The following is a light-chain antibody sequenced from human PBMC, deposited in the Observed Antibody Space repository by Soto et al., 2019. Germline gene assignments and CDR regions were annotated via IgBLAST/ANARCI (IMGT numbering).Light chain of an antibody. CDR3: CSYAGSGTFPYV. Sequence: QSVLTQPASVSGSPGQSITISCTGTSTDIGRYNYVSWYQQHPGKAPKLMIYDVSNRPSGVSNRFSGSKSGNTASLTISGLQAEDEADYYCCSYAGSGTFPYVFGTGTKVTVL. CDR1: STDIGRYNY. V-gene: IGLV2-14*03. J-gene: IGLJ1*01. CDR2: DVS.